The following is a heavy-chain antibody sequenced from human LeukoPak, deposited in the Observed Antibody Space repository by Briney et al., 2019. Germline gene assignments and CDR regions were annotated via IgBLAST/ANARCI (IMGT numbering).Heavy chain of an antibody. Sequence: GGSLRLSCAASGFTFSSYSMNWVRQAPGKGLEWVSSISSSSSYIYYADSVKSRFTISRDNTKNSLYLQMNSLRAEDTAVYYCARDNTVPFDYWGQGTLVTVSS. J-gene: IGHJ4*02. CDR1: GFTFSSYS. CDR2: ISSSSSYI. CDR3: ARDNTVPFDY. D-gene: IGHD4-17*01. V-gene: IGHV3-21*01.